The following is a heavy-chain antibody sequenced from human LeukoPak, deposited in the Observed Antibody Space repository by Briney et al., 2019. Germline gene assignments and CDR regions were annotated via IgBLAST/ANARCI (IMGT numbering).Heavy chain of an antibody. CDR1: GFSFYTLD. V-gene: IGHV3-23*01. Sequence: GGSLRLSCVASGFSFYTLDMSWVRQAPGKGLEWVSTIGGTGVVKVYADSVKGRFSISRDNTENTLYLQMKNLGVEDTAIYFCATKTSFEYWGQGTLVTVSS. J-gene: IGHJ4*02. CDR3: ATKTSFEY. D-gene: IGHD2-2*01. CDR2: IGGTGVVK.